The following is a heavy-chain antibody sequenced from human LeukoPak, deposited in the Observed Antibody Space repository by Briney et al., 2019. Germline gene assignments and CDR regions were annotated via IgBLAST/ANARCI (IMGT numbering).Heavy chain of an antibody. J-gene: IGHJ5*02. CDR3: AKLSTFGDLSRVRFDP. CDR1: GFTFRTYA. Sequence: GRSLRLSCAVSGFTFRTYAMSWVRQAPGKGLVRVSAISGSGGTTYYADSVKGRFTISRDNSKNTLYLQMNSLRAEDTAVYYCAKLSTFGDLSRVRFDPWGQGTLVTVSS. V-gene: IGHV3-23*01. D-gene: IGHD3-10*01. CDR2: ISGSGGTT.